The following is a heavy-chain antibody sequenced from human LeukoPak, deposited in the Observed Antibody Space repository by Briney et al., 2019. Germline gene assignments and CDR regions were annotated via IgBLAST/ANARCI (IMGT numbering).Heavy chain of an antibody. Sequence: PSETLSLTCTVSGGSISSYYWSWLRQPPGKGLEWIGYIYYSGSTNYNPSLKSRVTISVDTYKNQFSLKLSSVTAADTAVYYCARGRYSSSSGYYYYYMDVWGKGTTVTVSS. CDR2: IYYSGST. J-gene: IGHJ6*03. V-gene: IGHV4-59*01. CDR3: ARGRYSSSSGYYYYYMDV. D-gene: IGHD6-6*01. CDR1: GGSISSYY.